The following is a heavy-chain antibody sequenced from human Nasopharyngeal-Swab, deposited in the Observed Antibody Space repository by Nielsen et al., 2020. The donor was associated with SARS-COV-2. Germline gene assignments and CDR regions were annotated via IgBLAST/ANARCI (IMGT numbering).Heavy chain of an antibody. J-gene: IGHJ5*02. D-gene: IGHD6-13*01. CDR2: IYPGGSDT. CDR1: GYRFNSFW. V-gene: IGHV5-51*01. Sequence: GESLKISCQGSGYRFNSFWIGRVRPVPGKGLEWMGIIYPGGSDTRYSPSFQGQVTISADKSISTAYLQWSSLKASDTAMYYCARQRSSSLRKNWFDPWGQGTLVTVSS. CDR3: ARQRSSSLRKNWFDP.